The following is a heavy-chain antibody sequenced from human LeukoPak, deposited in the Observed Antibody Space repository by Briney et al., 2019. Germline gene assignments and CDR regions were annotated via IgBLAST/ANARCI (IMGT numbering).Heavy chain of an antibody. D-gene: IGHD1-26*01. J-gene: IGHJ4*02. CDR1: GYTFTSSY. V-gene: IGHV1-18*01. CDR2: VSAYNGKT. Sequence: GASVKVSCKASGYTFTSSYINWVRQAPGQGLEWMGWVSAYNGKTSYVQSFQGRVTMTTDSSTNTAYMDLTSLTSDDTAVYYCARGGTYYPCIDYWGQGTLVTVSS. CDR3: ARGGTYYPCIDY.